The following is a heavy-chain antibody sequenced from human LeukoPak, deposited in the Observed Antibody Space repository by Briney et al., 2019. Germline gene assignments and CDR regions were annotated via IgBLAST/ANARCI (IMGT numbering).Heavy chain of an antibody. CDR3: ARGPGVGNLPPYYYYYGMDV. Sequence: PGGSLRLSCAASGFTFSSYGMHWVRQAPGKGLEWVAVIWYDGSNKYYADSVKGRFTISRDNSKNTLYLQMNSLRAEDTAVYYCARGPGVGNLPPYYYYYGMDVWGQGTTVTVSS. V-gene: IGHV3-33*01. CDR2: IWYDGSNK. CDR1: GFTFSSYG. J-gene: IGHJ6*02. D-gene: IGHD1-26*01.